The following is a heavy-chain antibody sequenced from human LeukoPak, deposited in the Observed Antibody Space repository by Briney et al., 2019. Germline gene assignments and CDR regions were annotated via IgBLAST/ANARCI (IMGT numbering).Heavy chain of an antibody. J-gene: IGHJ4*02. D-gene: IGHD6-13*01. CDR3: ARQGYSSSWYYFDN. CDR1: GFTFRSYS. V-gene: IGHV3-48*04. CDR2: ISSTSSTI. Sequence: GGSLRLSCAASGFTFRSYSMNWVRQAPGKGLEWVSHISSTSSTIYYADSVKGRFTISRDNSKNTLYLQMNSLRAEDTAVYYCARQGYSSSWYYFDNWGQGALVTVSS.